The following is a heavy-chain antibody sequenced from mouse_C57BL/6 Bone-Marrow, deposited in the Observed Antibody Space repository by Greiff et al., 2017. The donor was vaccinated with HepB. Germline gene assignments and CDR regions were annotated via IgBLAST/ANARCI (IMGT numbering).Heavy chain of an antibody. CDR1: GFNIKDDY. Sequence: EVQLQQSGAELVRPGASVKLSCTASGFNIKDDYMHWVKQRPEQGLEWIGWIDPENGDPEYASKFQGKATITADTSSNTAYLQLSSLTSEDTAVYYCTTLTFDYWGQGTTLTVSS. J-gene: IGHJ2*01. CDR3: TTLTFDY. CDR2: IDPENGDP. V-gene: IGHV14-4*01.